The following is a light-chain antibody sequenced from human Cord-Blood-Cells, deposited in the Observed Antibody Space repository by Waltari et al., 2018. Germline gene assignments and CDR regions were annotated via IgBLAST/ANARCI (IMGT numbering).Light chain of an antibody. V-gene: IGLV1-47*01. J-gene: IGLJ3*02. Sequence: QSVLTQPPSASGPPGQRVTISCSGRSSHIGSNYVSWYQQLPGTAPKLLIYRNNQRPSGVPDRFSGSKSGTSASLAISGLRSEDEADYYCAAWDDSLSGRVFGGGTKLTVL. CDR3: AAWDDSLSGRV. CDR2: RNN. CDR1: SSHIGSNY.